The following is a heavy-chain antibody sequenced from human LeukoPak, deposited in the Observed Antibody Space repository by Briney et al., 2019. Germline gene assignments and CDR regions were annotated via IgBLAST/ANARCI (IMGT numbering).Heavy chain of an antibody. Sequence: GGSLRLSCAASGFTFSSYGISWVRQAPGKGLEWVSVIYSGGSTYYADSVKGRFTISRDNSKNTLYLQMNSLRAEDTAVYYCARDYKGHAAFDIWGQGTMVTVSS. J-gene: IGHJ3*02. CDR2: IYSGGST. V-gene: IGHV3-53*01. CDR1: GFTFSSYG. D-gene: IGHD3-10*01. CDR3: ARDYKGHAAFDI.